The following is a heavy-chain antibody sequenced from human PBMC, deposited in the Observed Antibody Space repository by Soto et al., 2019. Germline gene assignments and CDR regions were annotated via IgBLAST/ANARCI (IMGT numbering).Heavy chain of an antibody. V-gene: IGHV3-11*03. Sequence: GGSLRLSCEASGFTFSDYYMSWIRQAPGKGLEWISYISESSTYTNYADSVKGRFTISRDNAKNSLYLQMNSLRAEDTAVYYCANRVGYSSGWYYFDYWGQGTLVTVSS. CDR2: ISESSTYT. CDR1: GFTFSDYY. D-gene: IGHD6-19*01. CDR3: ANRVGYSSGWYYFDY. J-gene: IGHJ4*02.